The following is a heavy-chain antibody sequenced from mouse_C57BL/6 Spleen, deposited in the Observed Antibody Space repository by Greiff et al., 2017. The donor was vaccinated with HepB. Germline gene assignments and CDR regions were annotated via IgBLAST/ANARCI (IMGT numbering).Heavy chain of an antibody. CDR1: GYTFTDYE. Sequence: QVQLQQSGAELVRPGASVTLSCKASGYTFTDYEMHWVKQTPVHGLEWIGAIDPETGGTAYNQKFKGKAILTADKSSSTAYMELRSLTSEDSAVYYCTSRDDYDSFLYFDVWGTVTTVTVSS. CDR3: TSRDDYDSFLYFDV. V-gene: IGHV1-15*01. J-gene: IGHJ1*03. D-gene: IGHD2-4*01. CDR2: IDPETGGT.